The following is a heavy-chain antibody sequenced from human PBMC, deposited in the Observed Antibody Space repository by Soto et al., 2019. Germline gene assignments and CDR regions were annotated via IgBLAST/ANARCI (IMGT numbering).Heavy chain of an antibody. D-gene: IGHD5-18*01. V-gene: IGHV3-7*03. CDR3: ARVEYNYGYNY. CDR1: GFVFTSYW. Sequence: EVQLVESGGGLVQPGESLRLSCAASGFVFTSYWMAWVRQAPGKGLEWVANIKQDGSEKYYVDSVKGRFTISRDNAKRSLYLEMISLRAEDTAVYYCARVEYNYGYNYWGQGTLVTVSS. CDR2: IKQDGSEK. J-gene: IGHJ4*02.